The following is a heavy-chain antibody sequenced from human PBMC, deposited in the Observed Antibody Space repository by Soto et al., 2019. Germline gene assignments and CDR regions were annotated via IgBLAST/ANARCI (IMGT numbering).Heavy chain of an antibody. D-gene: IGHD6-6*01. CDR1: GGSISSGGYY. CDR2: IYYSGST. Sequence: SETLSLTCPVSGGSISSGGYYWSWISKPPGKGLEWIGYIYYSGSTYYNPSLKSRVTISVDTSKNQFSLKLSSVTAADTAVYYCARGTAVVTFIAARPRGFDYWGQGTLVTVSS. CDR3: ARGTAVVTFIAARPRGFDY. V-gene: IGHV4-30-4*01. J-gene: IGHJ4*02.